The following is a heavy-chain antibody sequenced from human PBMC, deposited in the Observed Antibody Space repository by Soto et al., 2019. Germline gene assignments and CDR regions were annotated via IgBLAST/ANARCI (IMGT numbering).Heavy chain of an antibody. J-gene: IGHJ1*01. D-gene: IGHD6-19*01. Sequence: GGSLRLSCAASGFTFSSYAMSWVRQAPGKGLEWVSAISGSGGSTYYADSVKGRFTISRDNSKNTLYLQMNSLRAEDTAVYYCAKTLLGGLVHGGEYFQHWGQGTLVTVSS. CDR3: AKTLLGGLVHGGEYFQH. CDR2: ISGSGGST. CDR1: GFTFSSYA. V-gene: IGHV3-23*01.